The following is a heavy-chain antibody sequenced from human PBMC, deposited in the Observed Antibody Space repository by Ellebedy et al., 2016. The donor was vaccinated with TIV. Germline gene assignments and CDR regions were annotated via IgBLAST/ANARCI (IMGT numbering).Heavy chain of an antibody. V-gene: IGHV4-59*01. J-gene: IGHJ4*02. D-gene: IGHD3-16*01. CDR1: GGSISSYY. CDR2: IHYNGNT. Sequence: MPSETLSLTCTVSGGSISSYYWSWIRQPPGKGLEWIAFIHYNGNTNYNPSLKSRVTISVDTSKTQFSLKLNSVTAADTAMYYCASGGASSKYFDHWGQGTLVTVSS. CDR3: ASGGASSKYFDH.